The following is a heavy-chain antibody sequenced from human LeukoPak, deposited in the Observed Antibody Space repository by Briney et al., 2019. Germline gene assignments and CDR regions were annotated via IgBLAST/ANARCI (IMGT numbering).Heavy chain of an antibody. CDR2: IYYSGST. V-gene: IGHV4-59*12. D-gene: IGHD5-18*01. CDR3: ARRRYRFDP. CDR1: GGSISSYY. Sequence: SETLSLTCTVSGGSISSYYWSWIRQPPGKGLEWIGYIYYSGSTNYNPSLKSRVTISVDTSKNQFSLKLSSVTAADTAVYYCARRRYRFDPWGQGTLVTVSS. J-gene: IGHJ5*02.